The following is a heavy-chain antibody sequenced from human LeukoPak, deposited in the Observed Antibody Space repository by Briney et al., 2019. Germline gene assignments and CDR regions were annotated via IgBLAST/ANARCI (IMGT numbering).Heavy chain of an antibody. J-gene: IGHJ6*03. Sequence: GGSLRLSCAASGFTVSSNYMSWVRQAPGKGLEWVSVIYSGGSTYYADSVEGRFTISRDNSKNTLYLQMNSLRAEDTAVYYCARGYYYYYMDVWGKGTTVTVSS. CDR1: GFTVSSNY. CDR3: ARGYYYYYMDV. V-gene: IGHV3-53*01. CDR2: IYSGGST.